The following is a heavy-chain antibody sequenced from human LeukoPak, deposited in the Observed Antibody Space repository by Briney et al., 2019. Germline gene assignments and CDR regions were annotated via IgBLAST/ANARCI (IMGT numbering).Heavy chain of an antibody. CDR2: INQDGREQ. D-gene: IGHD1-14*01. V-gene: IGHV3-7*03. J-gene: IGHJ4*02. CDR1: GFTFSDYW. Sequence: GGSLRLSCAASGFTFSDYWMSWVRQAPGQGLEWVAKINQDGREQHFVDSVKGRFTISRDNAQNSLFLQMDSLRAEDTAVYYCAKLYGSSRNLDYWGQGTLVTVSS. CDR3: AKLYGSSRNLDY.